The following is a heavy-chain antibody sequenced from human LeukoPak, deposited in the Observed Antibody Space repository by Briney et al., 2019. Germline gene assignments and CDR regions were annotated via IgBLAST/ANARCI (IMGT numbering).Heavy chain of an antibody. CDR2: ISAYNGNT. Sequence: EASVKVSCRASGYTFTSDGISWVRQAPGQGLEWMGWISAYNGNTNYAQKLQGRVTMTTDTSTSTAYMELRSLRSDDTAVYYCARGTAMSFLYYFDYWGQGTLVTVSS. CDR1: GYTFTSDG. CDR3: ARGTAMSFLYYFDY. J-gene: IGHJ4*02. D-gene: IGHD5-18*01. V-gene: IGHV1-18*04.